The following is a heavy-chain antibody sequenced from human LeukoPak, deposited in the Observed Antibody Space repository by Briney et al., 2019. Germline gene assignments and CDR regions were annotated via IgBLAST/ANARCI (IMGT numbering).Heavy chain of an antibody. Sequence: KASETLSLTCAVYGGSFSGYYWSWIRQPPGKGLEWIGEINHSGSTNYNPSLKSRVTISVDTSKNQFSLKLSSVTAADTAVYYCASEGVIAVAGTRQFDYWGQGTLVTVSS. V-gene: IGHV4-34*01. CDR2: INHSGST. J-gene: IGHJ4*02. CDR1: GGSFSGYY. CDR3: ASEGVIAVAGTRQFDY. D-gene: IGHD6-19*01.